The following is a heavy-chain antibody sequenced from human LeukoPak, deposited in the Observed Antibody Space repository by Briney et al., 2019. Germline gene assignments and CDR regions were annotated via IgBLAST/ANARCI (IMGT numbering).Heavy chain of an antibody. Sequence: GGSLRLSCAASGFTFDDYAMHWVRQAPGKGLEWVSGISWNSGSIGYADSVKGRFTISRDNAKNSLYLQMNSLRAEDTALYYCARAVVVAAPRLDYWGQGTLVTVSS. CDR2: ISWNSGSI. J-gene: IGHJ4*02. CDR1: GFTFDDYA. CDR3: ARAVVVAAPRLDY. D-gene: IGHD2-15*01. V-gene: IGHV3-9*01.